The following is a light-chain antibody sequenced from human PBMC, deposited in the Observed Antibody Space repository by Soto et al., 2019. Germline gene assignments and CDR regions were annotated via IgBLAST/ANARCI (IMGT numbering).Light chain of an antibody. J-gene: IGKJ4*01. V-gene: IGKV1-5*01. CDR2: AAS. CDR3: QQDNSYPLT. CDR1: QTISSW. Sequence: IQITQSPAPLVGYVGNRVTIPCRASQTISSWLAWYQQKPGKAPQRLIYAASSLQSGVPSRFSGSGSGTEFTLTISSLQPEDLATYYCQQDNSYPLTFGGGTKVDIK.